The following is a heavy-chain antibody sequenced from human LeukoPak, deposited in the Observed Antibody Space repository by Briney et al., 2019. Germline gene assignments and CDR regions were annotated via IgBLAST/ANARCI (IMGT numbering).Heavy chain of an antibody. V-gene: IGHV4-34*01. CDR3: ARSGYSSGWYSGWWFDP. D-gene: IGHD6-19*01. Sequence: PSETLSLTCDVHGEFFSGFYWSWIRQSPGKGLEWIGDINHSGTTKYNPSLKSRVTISVDTSKNQFSLKLSSVTAADTAVYYCARSGYSSGWYSGWWFDPWGQGTLVTVSS. CDR2: INHSGTT. J-gene: IGHJ5*02. CDR1: GEFFSGFY.